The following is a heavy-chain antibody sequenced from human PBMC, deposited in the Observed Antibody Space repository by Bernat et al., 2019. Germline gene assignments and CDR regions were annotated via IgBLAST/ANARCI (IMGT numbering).Heavy chain of an antibody. D-gene: IGHD2-15*01. CDR2: IIPIFGTA. J-gene: IGHJ4*02. Sequence: GSSVKVSCKASGGTFSSYAISWVRQAPGQGLEWMGGIIPIFGTANYAQKFQGRVTITADESTSTAYMELSSLRSEDTAVYYCAVAEDFHDGFDYWGQGTLVTVSS. CDR3: AVAEDFHDGFDY. CDR1: GGTFSSYA. V-gene: IGHV1-69*01.